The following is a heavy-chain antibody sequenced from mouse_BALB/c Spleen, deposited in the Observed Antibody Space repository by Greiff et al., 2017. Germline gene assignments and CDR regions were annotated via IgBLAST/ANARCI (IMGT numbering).Heavy chain of an antibody. J-gene: IGHJ2*01. CDR3: ARVGYGVDY. CDR2: ISTYYGDA. D-gene: IGHD3-2*02. V-gene: IGHV1S137*01. CDR1: GYTFTDYA. Sequence: QVQLQQSGAELVRPGVSVKISCKGSGYTFTDYAMHWVKQSHAKSLEWIGVISTYYGDASYNQKFKGKATMTVDKSSSTAYMELARLTSEDSAIYYCARVGYGVDYWGQGTTLTVSS.